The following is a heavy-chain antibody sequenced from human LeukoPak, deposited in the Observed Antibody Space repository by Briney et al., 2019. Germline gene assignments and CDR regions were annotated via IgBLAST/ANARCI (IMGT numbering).Heavy chain of an antibody. V-gene: IGHV1-18*01. J-gene: IGHJ6*03. CDR1: GYTLTSYG. CDR2: TSAYNGQT. Sequence: GASVKVSCKASGYTLTSYGISWVRQAPGQGLEWMGCTSAYNGQTNYAQKFQARVTMTTDTSTTTAYMELSSLRSEDTAVYYCARVRSITMVRGVKRYYYYMDVWGKGTTVTISS. D-gene: IGHD3-10*01. CDR3: ARVRSITMVRGVKRYYYYMDV.